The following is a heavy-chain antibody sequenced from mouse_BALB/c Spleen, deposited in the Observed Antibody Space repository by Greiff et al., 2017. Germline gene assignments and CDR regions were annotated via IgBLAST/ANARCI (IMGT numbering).Heavy chain of an antibody. J-gene: IGHJ4*01. CDR1: GDSITSGY. V-gene: IGHV3-8*02. CDR2: ISYSGST. CDR3: ARWGYGSSYDYAMDY. D-gene: IGHD1-1*01. Sequence: EVQLQQSGPSLVKPSQTLSFTCSVTGDSITSGYWNWIRKFPGNKLEYMGYISYSGSTYYNPSLKSRISITRDTSKNQYYLQLNSVTTEDTATYYCARWGYGSSYDYAMDYWGQGTSVTVSS.